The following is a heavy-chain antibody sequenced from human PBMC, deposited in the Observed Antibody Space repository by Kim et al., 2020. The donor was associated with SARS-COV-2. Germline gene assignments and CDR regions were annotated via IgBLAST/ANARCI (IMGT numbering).Heavy chain of an antibody. J-gene: IGHJ4*02. V-gene: IGHV3-43*01. Sequence: SVKGRFTISRDNSKNSLYLQMNSLRTEDTALYYCAKDIKPSIAAAGNFDYWGQGTLVTVSS. D-gene: IGHD6-13*01. CDR3: AKDIKPSIAAAGNFDY.